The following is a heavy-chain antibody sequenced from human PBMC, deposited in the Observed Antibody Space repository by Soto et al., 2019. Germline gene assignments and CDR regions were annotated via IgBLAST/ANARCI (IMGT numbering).Heavy chain of an antibody. Sequence: QVQLQESGPGLVKPSQTLSLTCTVSGGSISSGGYYWSWIRQHPGKGLEWIGYIYYSGSSYYNPSLKSRVTISVDTSKNQFSLKLSSVTAADTAVYYCARKGVVGATGDYYFDYWGQGTLVTVSS. V-gene: IGHV4-31*03. J-gene: IGHJ4*02. D-gene: IGHD1-26*01. CDR3: ARKGVVGATGDYYFDY. CDR2: IYYSGSS. CDR1: GGSISSGGYY.